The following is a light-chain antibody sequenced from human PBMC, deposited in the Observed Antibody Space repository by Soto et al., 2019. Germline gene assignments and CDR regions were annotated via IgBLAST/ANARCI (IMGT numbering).Light chain of an antibody. CDR1: QGISSY. CDR3: QQLNSYRLT. V-gene: IGKV1-9*01. J-gene: IGKJ4*01. CDR2: AVS. Sequence: DIQLTHSPSFLSASVGDRVTITCRASQGISSYFAWYQQKPGKAPKLLIYAVSTLQSGVPSRFSGSATGTEFTLAISSLQPEDFANYCCQQLNSYRLTFGGGTKVEIK.